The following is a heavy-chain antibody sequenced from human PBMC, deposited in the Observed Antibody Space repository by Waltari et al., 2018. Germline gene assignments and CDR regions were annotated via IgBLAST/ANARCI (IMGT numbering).Heavy chain of an antibody. CDR2: GRRRGRP. CDR1: GDFMSDSGV. CDR3: ARDRGRGLYLDS. J-gene: IGHJ4*02. V-gene: IGHV4-4*02. D-gene: IGHD2-15*01. Sequence: QESCPGLVKPSGILSLTCGVAGDFMSDSGVWNWVRQPPEKGLEGIGQGRRRGRPNYSPSVASRGAVSVVSSKSECSLRLTFATAADTAVYYCARDRGRGLYLDSWGPGTLVTV.